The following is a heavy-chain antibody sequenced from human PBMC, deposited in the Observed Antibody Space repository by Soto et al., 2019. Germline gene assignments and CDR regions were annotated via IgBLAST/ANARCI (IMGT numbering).Heavy chain of an antibody. CDR1: GFTFSAAA. CDR3: AGFAASVNWYFDL. D-gene: IGHD6-19*01. V-gene: IGHV3-73*01. CDR2: IRSKRNNYAT. J-gene: IGHJ2*01. Sequence: EVQLVESGGGLVQPGGSLKLSCAASGFTFSAAAMHWVRQASGEGLEWIGRIRSKRNNYATDYAASVKGRFTISRDDSKNTVFLQMNSLKAEDTAVYYCAGFAASVNWYFDLWGRGTLVTVSS.